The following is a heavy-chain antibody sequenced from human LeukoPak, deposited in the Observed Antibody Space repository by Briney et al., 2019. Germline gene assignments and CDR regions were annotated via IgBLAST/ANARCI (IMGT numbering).Heavy chain of an antibody. D-gene: IGHD3-9*01. V-gene: IGHV4-59*01. Sequence: SETLSLTCTVSGGSISSYYWSWIRQPPGKGLEWIGYIYYSGSTNYNPSLKSRVTISVDTSKNQFSLKLSSATAADTAVYYCARESYDILTGYGGFDYWGQGTLVTVSS. CDR1: GGSISSYY. CDR2: IYYSGST. J-gene: IGHJ4*02. CDR3: ARESYDILTGYGGFDY.